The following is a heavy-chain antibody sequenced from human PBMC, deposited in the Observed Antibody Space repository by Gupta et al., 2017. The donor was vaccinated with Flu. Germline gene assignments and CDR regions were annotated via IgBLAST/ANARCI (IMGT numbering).Heavy chain of an antibody. J-gene: IGHJ5*01. V-gene: IGHV1-2*06. D-gene: IGHD2-2*01. CDR1: Y. Sequence: YIHWVRQAPGQGLEWMGRMSPNSGGTTYAQRLQGRVSMTRDTSIKTAYMELSSLGSDDTAVYYCARVGYGRSTSCYEPFDSWGQGTLLTVSS. CDR2: MSPNSGGT. CDR3: ARVGYGRSTSCYEPFDS.